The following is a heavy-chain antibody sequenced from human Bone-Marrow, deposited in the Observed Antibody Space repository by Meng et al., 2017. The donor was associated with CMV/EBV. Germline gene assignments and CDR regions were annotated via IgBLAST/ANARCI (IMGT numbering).Heavy chain of an antibody. J-gene: IGHJ4*02. D-gene: IGHD2-2*01. Sequence: GALRLSCAASGFTFSSYSMNWVRQAPGKGLEWVSSISSSSSYIYYADSVKGRFTISRDNAKNSLYLQMNSLRAEDTAVYYCARDLGQTMPAYWGQGTLVTVSS. CDR2: ISSSSSYI. CDR1: GFTFSSYS. V-gene: IGHV3-21*01. CDR3: ARDLGQTMPAY.